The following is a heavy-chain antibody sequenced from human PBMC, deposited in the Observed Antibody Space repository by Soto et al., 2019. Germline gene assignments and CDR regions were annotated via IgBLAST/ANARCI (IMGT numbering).Heavy chain of an antibody. D-gene: IGHD1-26*01. CDR1: GYTFTRYG. Sequence: ASVTVSCKTSGYTFTRYGFSWVRQAPGQGLEWMGWISAYNGNTNYAQKLQGRVTMTTDTSTSTAYMELRSLRSDDTAVYYCAREGSRPYYYNGMDVWGQGTTVTVSS. J-gene: IGHJ6*02. V-gene: IGHV1-18*01. CDR3: AREGSRPYYYNGMDV. CDR2: ISAYNGNT.